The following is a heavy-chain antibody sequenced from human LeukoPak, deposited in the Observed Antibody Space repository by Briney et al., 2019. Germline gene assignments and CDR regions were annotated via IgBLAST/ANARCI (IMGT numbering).Heavy chain of an antibody. D-gene: IGHD6-19*01. V-gene: IGHV1-18*01. CDR3: ARDGWHAVGGTGQAIDY. CDR2: MNTYNGGT. J-gene: IGHJ4*02. Sequence: ASVKVSCKASGYIFTDYGITWVRQAPGQGLERMGWMNTYNGGTNYAQRLQDRITMTTDTVTSTAYMELRSLRSDDAAVYFCARDGWHAVGGTGQAIDYWGQGTLVTVSS. CDR1: GYIFTDYG.